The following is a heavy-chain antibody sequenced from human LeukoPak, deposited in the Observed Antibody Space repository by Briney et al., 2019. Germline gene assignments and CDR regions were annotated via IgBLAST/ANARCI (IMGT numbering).Heavy chain of an antibody. V-gene: IGHV3-48*01. CDR3: ARDLGRGSYFDAFDI. J-gene: IGHJ3*02. Sequence: PGGSLRLSCAASAFTFSRYWMSWVRQAPGKGLESVSYISSSSSTIYYADSVKGRFTISRDNAKNSLYLQMNSLRAEDTAVYYCARDLGRGSYFDAFDIWGQGTMVTVSS. CDR2: ISSSSSTI. D-gene: IGHD1-26*01. CDR1: AFTFSRYW.